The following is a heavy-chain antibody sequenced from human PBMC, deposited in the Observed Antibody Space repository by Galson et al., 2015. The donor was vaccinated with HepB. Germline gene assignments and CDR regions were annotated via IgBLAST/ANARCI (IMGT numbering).Heavy chain of an antibody. V-gene: IGHV1-18*01. CDR1: GYTFTSYG. D-gene: IGHD4-11*01. CDR2: ISVYNGNT. J-gene: IGHJ5*02. Sequence: SVKVSCKASGYTFTSYGISWVRQAPGQGLEWMGWISVYNGNTNYAQKLQGRVTMTTDTSTSTAYMELRSLRSDDTAVYYCARSTVTTYSDWFDPGGQGTLVTVSS. CDR3: ARSTVTTYSDWFDP.